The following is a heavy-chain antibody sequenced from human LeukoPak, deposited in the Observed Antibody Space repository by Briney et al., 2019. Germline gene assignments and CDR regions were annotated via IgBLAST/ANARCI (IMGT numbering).Heavy chain of an antibody. CDR3: ARGRAYYYDSSGYPDPFDY. Sequence: GGSLRLSCAASGFTFSSYAMHWVRQAPGKGLEWVAVISYDGSNKYYADSVKGRFTISRDNSKNTLYLQMNSLRAEDTAVYYCARGRAYYYDSSGYPDPFDYWGQGTLVTVSS. CDR2: ISYDGSNK. CDR1: GFTFSSYA. D-gene: IGHD3-22*01. V-gene: IGHV3-30-3*01. J-gene: IGHJ4*02.